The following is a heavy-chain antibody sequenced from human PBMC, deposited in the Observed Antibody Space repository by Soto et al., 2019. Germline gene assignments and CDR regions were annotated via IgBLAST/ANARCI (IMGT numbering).Heavy chain of an antibody. J-gene: IGHJ4*02. CDR3: ASGGEGSIAVAG. Sequence: ASETLSLTCTVSGGSIRGSSYYRGWIRQPPGKGLEWIGAIYYTGRTYYQPSLKSRVTISVDTSKNQFSLKLNSVSAADTAVYYCASGGEGSIAVAGWGQGTLVTVSS. V-gene: IGHV4-39*01. CDR1: GGSIRGSSYY. D-gene: IGHD6-19*01. CDR2: IYYTGRT.